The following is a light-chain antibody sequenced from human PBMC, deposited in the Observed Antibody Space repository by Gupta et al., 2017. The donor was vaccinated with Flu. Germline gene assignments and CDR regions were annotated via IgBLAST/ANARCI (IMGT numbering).Light chain of an antibody. CDR3: LHLQSYPLT. J-gene: IGKJ4*01. Sequence: GDRVTIPCRASQGTRSYLAWYQQKPGTAPNLLIYDISTLQTGVSSRFSGSGSGTEFTLTISSLQPEDFATYYCLHLQSYPLTFGGGTKVEIK. CDR2: DIS. V-gene: IGKV1-9*01. CDR1: QGTRSY.